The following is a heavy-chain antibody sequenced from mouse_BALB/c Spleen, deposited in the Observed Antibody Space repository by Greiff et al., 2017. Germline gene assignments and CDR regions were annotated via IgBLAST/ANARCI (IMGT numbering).Heavy chain of an antibody. CDR2: INPSTGYT. CDR1: GYTFTSYW. CDR3: TRDGYYGFAY. V-gene: IGHV1-7*01. D-gene: IGHD2-3*01. Sequence: VQLQQSGAELAKPGASVKMSCKASGYTFTSYWMHWVKQRPGQGLEWIGYINPSTGYTEYNQKFKGKATLTADKSSSTAYMELRSLTSEDSAVYYCTRDGYYGFAYWGQGTLVTVSA. J-gene: IGHJ3*01.